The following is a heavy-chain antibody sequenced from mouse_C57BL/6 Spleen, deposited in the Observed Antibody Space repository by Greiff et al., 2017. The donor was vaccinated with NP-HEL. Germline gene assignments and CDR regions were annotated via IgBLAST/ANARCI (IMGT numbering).Heavy chain of an antibody. CDR3: ARELGPGYYFDY. CDR1: GYTFTSYT. J-gene: IGHJ2*01. D-gene: IGHD4-1*01. Sequence: QVQLQQSGAELARPGASVKMSCKASGYTFTSYTMHWVKQRPGQGLEWIGYINPSSGYTKYNQKFKDKATLTADKSSSTAYMQLSSLTSEDSAVYVCARELGPGYYFDYWGQGTTLTVSS. V-gene: IGHV1-4*01. CDR2: INPSSGYT.